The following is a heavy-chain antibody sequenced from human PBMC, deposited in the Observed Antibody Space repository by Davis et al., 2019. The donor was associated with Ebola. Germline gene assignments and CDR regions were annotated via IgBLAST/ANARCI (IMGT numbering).Heavy chain of an antibody. CDR1: GFTFSNYA. CDR2: ISYDGSNK. CDR3: ARGYQLLYWFDP. J-gene: IGHJ5*02. D-gene: IGHD2-2*01. Sequence: GESLKISCAASGFTFSNYAMHWVRQAPGKGLEWVAVISYDGSNKYYADSVKGRFTISRDNSKNTLYLQMNSLRAEDTAVYYCARGYQLLYWFDPWGQGTLVTVSS. V-gene: IGHV3-30*04.